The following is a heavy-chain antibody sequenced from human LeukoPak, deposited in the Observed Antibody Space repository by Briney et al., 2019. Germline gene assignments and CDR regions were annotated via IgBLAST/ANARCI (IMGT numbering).Heavy chain of an antibody. J-gene: IGHJ6*01. CDR1: GYTFTSYY. CDR3: AKRYCGDDCYFAYDYYCYGIDV. Sequence: GASVKVSCKASGYTFTSYYISWVRQAPGQGLEWMGWISAYNGNTNYAQKFQGRVTMTTDTSISTAYMELSRLRSYDKAVYYCAKRYCGDDCYFAYDYYCYGIDVGVQAGTVADCS. CDR2: ISAYNGNT. V-gene: IGHV1-18*01. D-gene: IGHD2-21*02.